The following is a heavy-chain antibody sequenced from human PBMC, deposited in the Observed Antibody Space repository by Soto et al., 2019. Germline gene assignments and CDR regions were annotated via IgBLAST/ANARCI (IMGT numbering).Heavy chain of an antibody. D-gene: IGHD6-19*01. CDR2: ISYDGSNK. V-gene: IGHV3-30*18. J-gene: IGHJ4*02. CDR1: GFTFSSYG. CDR3: AKDFLKHIGSGWPGWL. Sequence: GGSLRLSCAASGFTFSSYGMHWVRQAPGKGLEWVAVISYDGSNKYYADSVKGRFTISRDNSKNTLYLQMNSLRAEDTAVYYCAKDFLKHIGSGWPGWLWGQGTLVTVSS.